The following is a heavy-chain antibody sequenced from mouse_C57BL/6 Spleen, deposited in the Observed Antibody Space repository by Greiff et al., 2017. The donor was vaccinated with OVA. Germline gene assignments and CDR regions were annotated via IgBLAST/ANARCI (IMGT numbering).Heavy chain of an antibody. Sequence: ESGAELVKPGASVKISCKASGYAFSSYWMNWVKQRPGKGLEWIGQIYPGDGDTNYNGKFKGKATLTADKSSSTAYMQLSSLTSEDSAVYCCARGEAGAMDYWGQGTSVTVSS. CDR3: ARGEAGAMDY. J-gene: IGHJ4*01. CDR2: IYPGDGDT. D-gene: IGHD3-2*02. V-gene: IGHV1-80*01. CDR1: GYAFSSYW.